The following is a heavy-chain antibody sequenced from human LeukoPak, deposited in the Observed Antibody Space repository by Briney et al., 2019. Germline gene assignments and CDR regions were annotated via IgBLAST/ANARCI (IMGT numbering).Heavy chain of an antibody. J-gene: IGHJ6*02. Sequence: PGGSLRLSCAASGFTFSSYAMSWVRQAPGKGLEWVSAISGSGGSTYYADSVKGRFTISRDNSKNTLYLQMNSLRAEDTAVYYCAKDLSLFWGPGYYYGMDAWGQGTTVTVSS. CDR1: GFTFSSYA. D-gene: IGHD2-21*01. CDR3: AKDLSLFWGPGYYYGMDA. V-gene: IGHV3-23*01. CDR2: ISGSGGST.